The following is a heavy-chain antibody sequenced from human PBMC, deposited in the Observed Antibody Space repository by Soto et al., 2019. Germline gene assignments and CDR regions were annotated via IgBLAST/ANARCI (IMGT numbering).Heavy chain of an antibody. V-gene: IGHV1-69*13. CDR2: IIPIFGTA. J-gene: IGHJ4*02. D-gene: IGHD2-2*03. CDR1: GGTFSSYA. CDR3: ARAGGYCSSTSCPFDY. Sequence: SVEVSCKASGGTFSSYAISWVRQAPGQGLEWMGGIIPIFGTANYAQKFQGRVTITADESTSTAYMELSSLRSEDTAVYYCARAGGYCSSTSCPFDYWGQGTLVTASS.